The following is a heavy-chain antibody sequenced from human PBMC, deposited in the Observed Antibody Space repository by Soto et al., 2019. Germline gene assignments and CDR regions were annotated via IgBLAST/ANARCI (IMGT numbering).Heavy chain of an antibody. CDR2: ISAHNGNT. V-gene: IGHV1-18*01. Sequence: ASVKVSCKASGFTFTSYAFTWVRQAPGQGLEWMGWISAHNGNTNYAQNFRGRITMTTDPSTTTAYIELRSLRHDDTAIYYCARDFAGWPPDGVDYWGQGTQVTVSS. CDR1: GFTFTSYA. J-gene: IGHJ4*02. D-gene: IGHD3-16*01. CDR3: ARDFAGWPPDGVDY.